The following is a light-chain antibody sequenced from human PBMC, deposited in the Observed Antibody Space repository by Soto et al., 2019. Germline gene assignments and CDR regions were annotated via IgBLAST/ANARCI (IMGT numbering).Light chain of an antibody. CDR3: RQYDSYPLT. V-gene: IGKV1-5*03. CDR1: QNINKY. CDR2: KAS. Sequence: DIQMTQSPSTLSASVGDRVTITCRASQNINKYLAWYQQKPGKAPNLLIYKASILDSGVPSRFSGSGSGTEFTLTISCLQSDDFATYFCRQYDSYPLTFGGGTKVEIK. J-gene: IGKJ4*01.